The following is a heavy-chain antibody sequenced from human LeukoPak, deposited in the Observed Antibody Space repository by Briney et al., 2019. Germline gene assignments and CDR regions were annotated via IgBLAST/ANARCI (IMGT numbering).Heavy chain of an antibody. Sequence: GGSLRLSCAAPGFSFSTYWMGWVRQAPGKGPEWVANINQHGSEKYYVDSVKGRFTISRDNAKDSLYLQMNSLRADDTAVYYCARSIDWGQGTLVTVSS. CDR3: ARSID. D-gene: IGHD6-6*01. CDR2: INQHGSEK. J-gene: IGHJ4*02. CDR1: GFSFSTYW. V-gene: IGHV3-7*03.